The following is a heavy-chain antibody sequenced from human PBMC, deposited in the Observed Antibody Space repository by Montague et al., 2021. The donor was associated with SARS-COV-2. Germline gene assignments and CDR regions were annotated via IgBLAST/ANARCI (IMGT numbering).Heavy chain of an antibody. V-gene: IGHV4-34*01. D-gene: IGHD3-3*01. CDR3: ARGLKWGFLGGYYYYMDV. Sequence: SETLSLTCAVYGGSFSGYYWSWIRQPPGKGLEWIGETNHSGSTNYNLSLKSRVTISVDTSKNQFSLKLSSVTAADTAVYYCARGLKWGFLGGYYYYMDVWGKGTTVTVSS. J-gene: IGHJ6*03. CDR1: GGSFSGYY. CDR2: TNHSGST.